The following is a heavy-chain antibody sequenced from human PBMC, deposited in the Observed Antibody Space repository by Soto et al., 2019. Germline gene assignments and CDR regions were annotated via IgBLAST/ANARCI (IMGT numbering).Heavy chain of an antibody. CDR2: ISSDGDIT. J-gene: IGHJ5*02. D-gene: IGHD3-9*01. CDR1: GFTFSEYS. Sequence: GGSLRLSCSASGFTFSEYSMHWVRQAPGKGLQYVSTISSDGDITYYADSVKGRFTISRDNSKNTLYLQMNSLRPEDTAVYYCVKVSTFYDILTGYYSTNFFDPWGQGPLVTVSS. V-gene: IGHV3-64D*06. CDR3: VKVSTFYDILTGYYSTNFFDP.